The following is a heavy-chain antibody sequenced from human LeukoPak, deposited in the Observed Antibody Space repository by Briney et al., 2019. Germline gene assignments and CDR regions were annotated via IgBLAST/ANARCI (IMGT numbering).Heavy chain of an antibody. J-gene: IGHJ6*03. Sequence: PGGSLRLSCAASGFTVSSNYMSWVRQAPGKGLEWVSGIYSGGSTYYADSVKGRFTISRDNCKNTLYLQMNSLRAEDTAVYYCARTISSSGIYYYYYMDVWGKGATVTVSS. CDR3: ARTISSSGIYYYYYMDV. CDR2: IYSGGST. V-gene: IGHV3-53*01. D-gene: IGHD6-6*01. CDR1: GFTVSSNY.